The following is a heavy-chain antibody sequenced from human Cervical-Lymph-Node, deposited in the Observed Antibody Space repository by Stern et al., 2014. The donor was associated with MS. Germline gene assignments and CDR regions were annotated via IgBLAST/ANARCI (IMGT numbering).Heavy chain of an antibody. V-gene: IGHV1-69*01. J-gene: IGHJ5*01. CDR2: IIPIFGSI. Sequence: QVQLVQSGAEVTKPGSSVKVSCKASGGTFSAYAISWVRQAPGQGLEWMGGIIPIFGSIDYAQNFQGRVTITADESTTTAYMDLSSLRSEDTAVYYGARGAYCGGDCYWGWFDSWGQGTLVTVSS. CDR1: GGTFSAYA. CDR3: ARGAYCGGDCYWGWFDS. D-gene: IGHD2-21*02.